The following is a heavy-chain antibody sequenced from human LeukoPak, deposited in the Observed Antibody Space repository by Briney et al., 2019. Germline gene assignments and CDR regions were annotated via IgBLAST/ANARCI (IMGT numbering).Heavy chain of an antibody. J-gene: IGHJ6*02. Sequence: KPSETLSLTCAVYGXSFSGYYWSWIRQPPGKGLEWIGEINHSGSTNYNPSLKSRVTISVDTSKNQFSLKLSSVTAADTAVYYCARERRHDFWSGYNNGMDVWGQGTTVTVSS. V-gene: IGHV4-34*01. CDR3: ARERRHDFWSGYNNGMDV. D-gene: IGHD3-3*01. CDR2: INHSGST. CDR1: GXSFSGYY.